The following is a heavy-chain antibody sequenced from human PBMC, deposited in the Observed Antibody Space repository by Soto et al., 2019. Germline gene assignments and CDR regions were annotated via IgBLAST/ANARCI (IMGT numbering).Heavy chain of an antibody. Sequence: EVQLVESGGGLVQPGGSLRLSCSASGFTFSSYAMHWVRQAPGKGLEYVSAITNNGGSTYYADSVKGRFTISRDNSKNTLYLQMSSLRPDDTAFYYCVKARCSGGSCYSLGRFDYWGQGTLVTVSS. D-gene: IGHD2-15*01. J-gene: IGHJ4*02. CDR3: VKARCSGGSCYSLGRFDY. V-gene: IGHV3-64D*06. CDR1: GFTFSSYA. CDR2: ITNNGGST.